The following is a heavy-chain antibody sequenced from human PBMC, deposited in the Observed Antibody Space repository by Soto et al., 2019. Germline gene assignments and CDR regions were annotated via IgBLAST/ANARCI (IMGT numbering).Heavy chain of an antibody. Sequence: GGSLRLSCAASGFTFSTYTMTWVRQAPGKGLEWVSSVGGSGDGTYYADSVKGRFTISRDNSKNSLYLQMNSLKTEDTALYYCAKDTAPGFYDANGHLDYWGQGTPVTVSS. CDR3: AKDTAPGFYDANGHLDY. J-gene: IGHJ4*02. CDR1: GFTFSTYT. D-gene: IGHD2-8*01. CDR2: VGGSGDGT. V-gene: IGHV3-23*01.